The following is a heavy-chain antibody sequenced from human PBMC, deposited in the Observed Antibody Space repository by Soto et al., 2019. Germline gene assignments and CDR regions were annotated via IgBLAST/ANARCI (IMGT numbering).Heavy chain of an antibody. CDR3: ARELSAAAY. V-gene: IGHV1-46*01. J-gene: IGHJ4*02. CDR2: INPLPTSGST. D-gene: IGHD6-13*01. CDR1: GYIFTNYY. Sequence: QVQLVQSGAEVKKPGASVKVSCKASGYIFTNYYIHWVRQAPGQGLEWMAIINPLPTSGSTNYAPNFQGRVTMTRDTSESTVYKEVRSRRSNDPAVDYSARELSAAAYWGQGTLVTVSS.